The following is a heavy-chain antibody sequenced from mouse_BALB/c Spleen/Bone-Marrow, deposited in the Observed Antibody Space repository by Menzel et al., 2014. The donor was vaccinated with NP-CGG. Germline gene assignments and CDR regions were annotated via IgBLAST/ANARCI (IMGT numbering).Heavy chain of an antibody. J-gene: IGHJ4*01. CDR1: GFTFSNYW. CDR2: IRLKSNNYAT. Sequence: EVQLQQSGGGLVQPGGSMKLSCVASGFTFSNYWMNWVRQSPEKGLEWVAEIRLKSNNYATHYAESVKGRFTISRDDSKSSAYLQMNNLRAEDTGIYYCTRGIYYGNYYAMDYWGQGTSVTVSS. V-gene: IGHV6-6*02. D-gene: IGHD2-1*01. CDR3: TRGIYYGNYYAMDY.